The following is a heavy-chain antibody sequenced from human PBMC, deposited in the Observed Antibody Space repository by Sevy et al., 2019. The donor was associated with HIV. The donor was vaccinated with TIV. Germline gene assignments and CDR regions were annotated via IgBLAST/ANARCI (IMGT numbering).Heavy chain of an antibody. D-gene: IGHD6-19*01. V-gene: IGHV3-49*04. CDR2: IKTKTYGGTT. J-gene: IGHJ4*02. CDR1: GFTFSDYA. CDR3: TRDLYGSGWFYFDY. Sequence: GGSLRLSCTASGFTFSDYAMSWVRQAPGKGLEWVGFIKTKTYGGTTEYAASVTGRFIISRDDSKNIAYLQMNSLKTEDTAVYYCTRDLYGSGWFYFDYWGQGTLVTVSS.